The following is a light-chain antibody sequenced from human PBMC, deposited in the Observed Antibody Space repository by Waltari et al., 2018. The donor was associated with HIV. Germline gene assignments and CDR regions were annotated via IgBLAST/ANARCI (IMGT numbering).Light chain of an antibody. J-gene: IGKJ2*03. CDR2: LGS. V-gene: IGKV2-28*01. CDR1: QSLLHSNGYNY. Sequence: DIVMTQSPLSLPVTPGEPASISCRSSQSLLHSNGYNYLDWYLQKPGQSPQLLIYLGSNRASGVPDRFSGSGSGTDFTLKISRVEAEDVRVYYCMQALQTPRFGQGTKLEIK. CDR3: MQALQTPR.